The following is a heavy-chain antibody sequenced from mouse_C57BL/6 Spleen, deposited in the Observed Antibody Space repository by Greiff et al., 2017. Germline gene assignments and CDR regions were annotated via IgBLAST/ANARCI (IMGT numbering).Heavy chain of an antibody. V-gene: IGHV1-52*01. CDR1: GYTFTSYW. J-gene: IGHJ3*01. Sequence: QVQLQQPGAELVRPGSSVKLSCKASGYTFTSYWMHWVKQRPIQGLEWIGNIDPSDSETHYNQKFKDKATVTVDKSSSTAYMQLSSLTSEDSAVYYCASGYYYGSSPFAYWGKGTLVTVSA. CDR2: IDPSDSET. D-gene: IGHD1-1*01. CDR3: ASGYYYGSSPFAY.